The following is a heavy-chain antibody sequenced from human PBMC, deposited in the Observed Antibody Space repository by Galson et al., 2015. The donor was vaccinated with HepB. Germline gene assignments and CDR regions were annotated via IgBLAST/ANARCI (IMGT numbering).Heavy chain of an antibody. CDR2: ISGSGGST. CDR3: AKDRRDIVVVPAAIRAAFDAFDI. V-gene: IGHV3-23*01. Sequence: SLRLSCAASGLTFSSYAMSWVRQAPGKGLEWVSAISGSGGSTYYADSVKGRFTISRDNSKNTLYLQMNSLRAEDTAVYYCAKDRRDIVVVPAAIRAAFDAFDIWGQGTMVTVSS. CDR1: GLTFSSYA. J-gene: IGHJ3*02. D-gene: IGHD2-2*01.